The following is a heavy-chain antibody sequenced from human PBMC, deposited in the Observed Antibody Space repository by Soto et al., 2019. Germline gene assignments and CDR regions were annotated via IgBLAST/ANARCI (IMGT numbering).Heavy chain of an antibody. J-gene: IGHJ6*02. Sequence: QVQLVQSGADVKTPGASVRVSCKASGYTFTGYYVHWVREAPGQGLEWMGWINPETGGTSYAQKFQGRVNLSRDTSINPAYLELSRLRFDDAAVYFCARERYQVISDGMDVWGQGTTVTVSS. D-gene: IGHD2-2*01. V-gene: IGHV1-2*02. CDR3: ARERYQVISDGMDV. CDR1: GYTFTGYY. CDR2: INPETGGT.